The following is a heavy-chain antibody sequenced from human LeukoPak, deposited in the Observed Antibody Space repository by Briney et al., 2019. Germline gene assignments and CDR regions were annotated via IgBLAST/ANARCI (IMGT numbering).Heavy chain of an antibody. CDR2: ISGSGGNT. V-gene: IGHV3-23*01. Sequence: GGSLRLSCAVSGFTFGSFAMSWVRQAPGKGLEWVSAISGSGGNTYYADSVKGRFTISRDNSKNTLYLQMNSLRAEDTAVYYCAKAELSSGWNYLSIAQPFDYWGQGTLVTVSS. J-gene: IGHJ4*02. CDR3: AKAELSSGWNYLSIAQPFDY. D-gene: IGHD1-7*01. CDR1: GFTFGSFA.